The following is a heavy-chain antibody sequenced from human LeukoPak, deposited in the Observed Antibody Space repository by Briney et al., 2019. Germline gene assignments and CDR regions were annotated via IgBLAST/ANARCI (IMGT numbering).Heavy chain of an antibody. CDR3: ARERKGYCGGDCYTKGMDV. V-gene: IGHV1-69*13. J-gene: IGHJ6*02. CDR2: IIPIFGTA. CDR1: GYTFTGYY. D-gene: IGHD2-21*02. Sequence: SVKVSCKASGYTFTGYYMYWVRQAPGQGLEWMGGIIPIFGTANYAQKFQGRVTITADESTSTAYMELSSLRSEDTAVYYCARERKGYCGGDCYTKGMDVWGQGTTVTVSS.